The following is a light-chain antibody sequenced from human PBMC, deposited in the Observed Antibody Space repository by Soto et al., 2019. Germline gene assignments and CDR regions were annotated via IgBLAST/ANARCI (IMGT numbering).Light chain of an antibody. Sequence: DIQMTQSPSSLSASVGDRVTITCRASQSISNYLNWYQQKPGKAPKLLIYAASSLQSGVPSRFSGSGSGTDFTLTISSLQPEDFATYYCQQSYSTPLFTFGPGTKVDI. CDR2: AAS. CDR3: QQSYSTPLFT. J-gene: IGKJ3*01. CDR1: QSISNY. V-gene: IGKV1-39*01.